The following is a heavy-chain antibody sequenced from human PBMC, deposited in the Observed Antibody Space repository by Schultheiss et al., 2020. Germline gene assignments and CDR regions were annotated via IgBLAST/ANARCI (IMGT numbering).Heavy chain of an antibody. V-gene: IGHV3-21*01. CDR1: GFTFSSYS. CDR3: ARAPSDFQKTGWFVFDH. D-gene: IGHD6-19*01. J-gene: IGHJ4*02. Sequence: GGSLRLSCAASGFTFSSYSMNWVRQAPGKGLEWVSSISSSSSYIYYADSVKGRFTISRDNVKTSLSLQLSSLRDDDTAVYYCARAPSDFQKTGWFVFDHWGQGTLVTVSS. CDR2: ISSSSSYI.